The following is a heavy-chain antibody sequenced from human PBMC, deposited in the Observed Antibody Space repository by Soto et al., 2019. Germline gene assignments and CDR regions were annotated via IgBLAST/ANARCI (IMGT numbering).Heavy chain of an antibody. D-gene: IGHD6-25*01. CDR2: ISAYNGNT. J-gene: IGHJ6*04. CDR1: GYTFTSYG. CDR3: ARVAATYSSGGYGMDF. Sequence: GASVKVSCKASGYTFTSYGISWVRQAPGQGLEWMGWISAYNGNTNYAQKLQGRVTMTTDTSTSTAYMELRSLRSDDTAVYYCARVAATYSSGGYGMDFGGKGTTVTV. V-gene: IGHV1-18*01.